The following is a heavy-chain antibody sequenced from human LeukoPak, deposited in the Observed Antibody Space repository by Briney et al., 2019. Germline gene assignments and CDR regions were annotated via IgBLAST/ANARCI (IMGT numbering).Heavy chain of an antibody. J-gene: IGHJ4*02. CDR1: GYTFTGYY. Sequence: GASVKVSCKASGYTFTGYYMRWVRQAPGQGLEWMGWINPNSGGTNYAQKFQGRVTMTRDTSISTAYMELSRLRSDDTAVYYCARSRDGYNSGLDYWGQGTLVTVSS. V-gene: IGHV1-2*02. CDR3: ARSRDGYNSGLDY. D-gene: IGHD5-12*01. CDR2: INPNSGGT.